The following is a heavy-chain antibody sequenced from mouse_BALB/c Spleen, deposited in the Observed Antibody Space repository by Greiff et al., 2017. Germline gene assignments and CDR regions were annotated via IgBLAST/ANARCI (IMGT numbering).Heavy chain of an antibody. D-gene: IGHD4-1*01. Sequence: EVQLQQTGPELVKPGASVKISCKASGYSFTDYIMLWVKQSHGKSLEWIGNINPYYGSTSYNLKFKGKATLTVDKSSSTAYMQLNSLTSEDSAVYYCAREEKLGLFFDYWGQGTTLTVSS. CDR1: GYSFTDYI. CDR2: INPYYGST. J-gene: IGHJ2*01. CDR3: AREEKLGLFFDY. V-gene: IGHV1-39*01.